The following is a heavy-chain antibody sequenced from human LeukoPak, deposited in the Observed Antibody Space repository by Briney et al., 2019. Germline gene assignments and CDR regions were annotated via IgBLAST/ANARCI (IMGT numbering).Heavy chain of an antibody. V-gene: IGHV4-30-2*01. Sequence: SETLSLTCTVSGGSISSGGYYWSWIRQPPGKGLEWIGYIYHSGSTYYNPSLKSRVTISVDRSKNQFSLKLSSVTAADTAVYYCARWVCGGDCPIRGFFDYWGQGTLVTVSS. CDR2: IYHSGST. J-gene: IGHJ4*02. D-gene: IGHD2-21*01. CDR3: ARWVCGGDCPIRGFFDY. CDR1: GGSISSGGYY.